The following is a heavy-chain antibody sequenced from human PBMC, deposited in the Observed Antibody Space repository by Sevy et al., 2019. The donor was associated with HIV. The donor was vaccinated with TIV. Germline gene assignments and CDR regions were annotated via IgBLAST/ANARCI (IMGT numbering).Heavy chain of an antibody. CDR2: IKQDGSEK. V-gene: IGHV3-7*01. J-gene: IGHJ6*02. D-gene: IGHD3-3*01. Sequence: GGSLRLSCAASGFTFSSYWMSWVRQAPGKGLEWVANIKQDGSEKYYVDSVKGRFTISRDNAKNSLYLQMNSLRAEDTAVYYCARDLVVFGVVISRYYYYSMDVWGQGTTVTVSS. CDR1: GFTFSSYW. CDR3: ARDLVVFGVVISRYYYYSMDV.